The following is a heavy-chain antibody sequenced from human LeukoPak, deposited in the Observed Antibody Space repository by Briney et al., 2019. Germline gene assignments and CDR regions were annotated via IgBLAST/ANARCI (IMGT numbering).Heavy chain of an antibody. CDR2: VIPLFGKP. D-gene: IGHD3-10*01. CDR1: GGSFNNFA. Sequence: SVKVSCKSSGGSFNNFAVNWVRQAPGQRPEWMGRVIPLFGKPDYAQKFQGRVEIIADRSTDTVYMEMSSLTSEDTAVYYCAKDAHFDRRGYGWFDPWGQGTLVTVSS. J-gene: IGHJ5*02. CDR3: AKDAHFDRRGYGWFDP. V-gene: IGHV1-69*01.